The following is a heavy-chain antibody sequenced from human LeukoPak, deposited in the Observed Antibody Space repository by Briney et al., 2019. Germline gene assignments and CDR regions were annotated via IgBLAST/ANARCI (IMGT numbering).Heavy chain of an antibody. CDR1: GFTVSSNY. CDR3: ARSQNNYDILTGYYPISFDY. CDR2: IYSGGST. J-gene: IGHJ4*02. Sequence: GGSLRLSCAASGFTVSSNYMSWVRQAPGKGLEWVSVIYSGGSTYYADSVKGRFTISRDNSKNTLYLQMNSLRAEDTAVYYCARSQNNYDILTGYYPISFDYWGQGTLVTFSS. D-gene: IGHD3-9*01. V-gene: IGHV3-53*01.